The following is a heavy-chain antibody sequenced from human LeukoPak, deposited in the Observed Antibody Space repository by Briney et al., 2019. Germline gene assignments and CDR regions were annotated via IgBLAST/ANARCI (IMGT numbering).Heavy chain of an antibody. CDR1: GFTFSSYA. Sequence: AGGSLRLSCAASGFTFSSYAMSWVRQAPGKGLEWVSVIYSGGSTYYADSVKGRFTISRDNSKNTLYLQMNSLRAEDTAVYYCASTFYGDSPPYWGQGTLVTVSS. CDR2: IYSGGST. J-gene: IGHJ4*02. D-gene: IGHD4-17*01. CDR3: ASTFYGDSPPY. V-gene: IGHV3-66*01.